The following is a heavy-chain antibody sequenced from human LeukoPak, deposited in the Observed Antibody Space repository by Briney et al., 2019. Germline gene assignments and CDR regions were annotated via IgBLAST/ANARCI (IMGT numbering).Heavy chain of an antibody. V-gene: IGHV3-33*08. Sequence: PGGSLRLSCAASGFDFSRYSMNWVRQAPAKGLHSVAVIWYDGSNKYYADSVKGRFTISRDNSKNTLYLQMNSLRAEDTAVYYCARDPSSGSYWGYFDYWGQGTLFTVSS. CDR1: GFDFSRYS. CDR2: IWYDGSNK. CDR3: ARDPSSGSYWGYFDY. D-gene: IGHD1-26*01. J-gene: IGHJ4*02.